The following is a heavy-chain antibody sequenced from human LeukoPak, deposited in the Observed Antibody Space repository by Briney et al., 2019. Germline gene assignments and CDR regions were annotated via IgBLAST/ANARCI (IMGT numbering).Heavy chain of an antibody. Sequence: PSETLSLTCTVSGGSISSYYWSWIRQPPGKGLEWIGYIYYSGSTNYNPSLKSRVTISVDTSKNQFSLKLSSVTAADTAVYYCAGDRRLWGQDAFDIWGQRTMVTVSS. CDR3: AGDRRLWGQDAFDI. J-gene: IGHJ3*02. CDR2: IYYSGST. CDR1: GGSISSYY. D-gene: IGHD5-18*01. V-gene: IGHV4-59*01.